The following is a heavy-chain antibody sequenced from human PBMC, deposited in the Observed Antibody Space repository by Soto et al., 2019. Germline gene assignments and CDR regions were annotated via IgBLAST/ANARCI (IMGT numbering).Heavy chain of an antibody. Sequence: PGESLKISCKGSGDSCSSYWISWVRQMPGKGLEWMGRIDPSDSYTNYSPSFQGHVTISSDKSISTAYLQWSSMKASDNAMYYCARHAIDDDILTGYYIHYGMDVWGQGTTVTVSS. J-gene: IGHJ6*02. CDR2: IDPSDSYT. V-gene: IGHV5-10-1*01. D-gene: IGHD3-9*01. CDR3: ARHAIDDDILTGYYIHYGMDV. CDR1: GDSCSSYW.